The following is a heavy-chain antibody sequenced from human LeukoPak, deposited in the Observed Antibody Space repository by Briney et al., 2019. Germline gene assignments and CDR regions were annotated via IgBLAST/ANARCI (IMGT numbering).Heavy chain of an antibody. V-gene: IGHV5-51*01. CDR3: ARSAGTTARYYYMDV. CDR2: IYPGDSDT. D-gene: IGHD1-7*01. Sequence: GESLKISCKGSGYSFTSYWIGWVGQMPGKGLEWMGVIYPGDSDTRYSPSFQGQVTISADKSISTAYLQWSSLKASDTAMYYCARSAGTTARYYYMDVWGKGTTVTVSS. CDR1: GYSFTSYW. J-gene: IGHJ6*03.